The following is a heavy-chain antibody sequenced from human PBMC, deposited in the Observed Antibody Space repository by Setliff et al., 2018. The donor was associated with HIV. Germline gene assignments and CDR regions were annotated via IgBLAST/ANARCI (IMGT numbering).Heavy chain of an antibody. CDR1: GFTFSSYG. D-gene: IGHD1-7*01. Sequence: SLRLSCAASGFTFSSYGMHWVRQTPGKGLEWVAVIWYDGSNENYAGSVKGRFTISRDNSKSTLYLQMNSLRDGDTALYYCAKNTPSIINYPYYYYMDVWGKGTTVTVSS. CDR2: IWYDGSNE. J-gene: IGHJ6*03. V-gene: IGHV3-33*06. CDR3: AKNTPSIINYPYYYYMDV.